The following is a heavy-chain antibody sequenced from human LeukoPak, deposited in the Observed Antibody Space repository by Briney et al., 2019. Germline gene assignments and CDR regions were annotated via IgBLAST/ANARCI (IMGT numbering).Heavy chain of an antibody. V-gene: IGHV1-69*13. CDR2: IIPIFGTA. D-gene: IGHD2-15*01. CDR3: ASPRYCSGGSCQYFDY. J-gene: IGHJ4*02. CDR1: GGTFSSYA. Sequence: SVKVSCKASGGTFSSYAISWVRQAPGQGLEWMGGIIPIFGTANYAQKFQGRVTITAAESTSTAYMELSSLRSEDTAVYYCASPRYCSGGSCQYFDYWGQGTLVTVSS.